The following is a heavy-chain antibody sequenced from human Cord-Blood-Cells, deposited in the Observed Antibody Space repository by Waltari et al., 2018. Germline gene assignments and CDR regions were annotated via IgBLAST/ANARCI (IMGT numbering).Heavy chain of an antibody. J-gene: IGHJ4*02. CDR1: GGSISSSSYF. V-gene: IGHV4-39*01. D-gene: IGHD6-13*01. CDR2: IYYSGST. CDR3: ARHAPYSSSLYYFDY. Sequence: QLQLQESGPGLVKPSETLSLTCTVSGGSISSSSYFWGWIRQPPGKGLEWIGSIYYSGSTYYNPSLRSRVTISVDPSKNQFSLKLSSVTAADTAVYYCARHAPYSSSLYYFDYWGQGTLVTVSS.